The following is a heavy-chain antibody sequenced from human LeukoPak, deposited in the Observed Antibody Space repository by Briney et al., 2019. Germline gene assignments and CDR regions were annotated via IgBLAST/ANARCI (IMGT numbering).Heavy chain of an antibody. D-gene: IGHD3-10*01. CDR1: GYTISELS. V-gene: IGHV1-24*01. CDR3: ATDGSGRYSVDC. CDR2: FDHENDET. J-gene: IGHJ4*02. Sequence: ASVKVSCTVSGYTISELSMYWVRQGPGKGLEWMGSFDHENDETIYAQNFQGRISMTEDTSTQTAYMELTSLGSEDTAVYYCATDGSGRYSVDCWGQGTLVTVSS.